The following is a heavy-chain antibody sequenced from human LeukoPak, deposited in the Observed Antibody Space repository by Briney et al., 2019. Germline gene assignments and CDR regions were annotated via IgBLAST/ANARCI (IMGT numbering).Heavy chain of an antibody. CDR3: TADLPGVTTNYGVDF. CDR2: VKSKRDGGTI. D-gene: IGHD4-17*01. J-gene: IGHJ6*02. CDR1: GINFNDAW. Sequence: GGSLRLSCVASGINFNDAWMAWVRQAPGTGLDWVGRVKSKRDGGTIDYAAPVKGRFTISRDDSKNTLYVEMNSLKTEDTAVYYRTADLPGVTTNYGVDFWGQGTTVTVSS. V-gene: IGHV3-15*01.